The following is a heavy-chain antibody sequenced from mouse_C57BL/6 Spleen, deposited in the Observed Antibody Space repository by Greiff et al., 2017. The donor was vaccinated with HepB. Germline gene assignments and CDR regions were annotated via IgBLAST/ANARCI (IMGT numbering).Heavy chain of an antibody. V-gene: IGHV1-7*01. J-gene: IGHJ4*01. Sequence: QVQLQQSGAELAKPGASVKLSCKASGYTFTSYWMHWVKQRPGQGLEWIGYINPSSGYTKYNQKFKDKATLTADKSSSTAYMQLSSLTYEDSAVYYDGRYYGSSPYAMDYWGQGTSVTVSA. CDR3: GRYYGSSPYAMDY. CDR2: INPSSGYT. D-gene: IGHD1-1*01. CDR1: GYTFTSYW.